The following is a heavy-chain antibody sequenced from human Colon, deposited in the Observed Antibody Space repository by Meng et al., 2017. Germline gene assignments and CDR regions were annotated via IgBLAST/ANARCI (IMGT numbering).Heavy chain of an antibody. CDR2: IVPNSGDT. CDR3: ARSTPSLDY. J-gene: IGHJ4*02. Sequence: QGARVQSGTGVKRPGASVKVSCKASGYSFSDCYIHWVRQAPGQGLEWMGWIVPNSGDTNYAQKFQGRVTMTRDTSISTTYMELIRLTSDDTAVYYCARSTPSLDYWGQGTLVTVSS. D-gene: IGHD2-15*01. V-gene: IGHV1-2*02. CDR1: GYSFSDCY.